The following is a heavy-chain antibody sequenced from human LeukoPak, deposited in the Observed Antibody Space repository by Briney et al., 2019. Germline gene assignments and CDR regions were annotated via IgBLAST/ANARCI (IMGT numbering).Heavy chain of an antibody. D-gene: IGHD6-19*01. J-gene: IGHJ4*02. CDR3: GRDSTADLDY. V-gene: IGHV3-21*01. Sequence: GGSLRLSCVASGFTFSSYSMNWVRQAPGKGLEWVSSISSSATYTYYADSVKGRFTISRDNAKKSVYLQMNSLRADDSALYYCGRDSTADLDYWGQGTLVTVSS. CDR1: GFTFSSYS. CDR2: ISSSATYT.